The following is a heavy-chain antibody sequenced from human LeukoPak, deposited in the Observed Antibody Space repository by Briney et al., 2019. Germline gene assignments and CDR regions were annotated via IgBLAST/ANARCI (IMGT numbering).Heavy chain of an antibody. CDR3: AREDSNVAVAGDFGSQRFNWFDP. CDR1: GFTFSSYW. D-gene: IGHD6-19*01. J-gene: IGHJ5*02. Sequence: GGTLRLSCAASGFTFSSYWMHWVRQAPGKGLVWVSRINSDGSSTSYADSVKGRFTISRDNAKNTLYLQMNSLRAEDTAVYYCAREDSNVAVAGDFGSQRFNWFDPWGQGTLVTVSS. CDR2: INSDGSST. V-gene: IGHV3-74*01.